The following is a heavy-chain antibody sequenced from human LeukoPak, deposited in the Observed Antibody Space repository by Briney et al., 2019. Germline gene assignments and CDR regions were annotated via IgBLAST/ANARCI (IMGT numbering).Heavy chain of an antibody. Sequence: PGGSLRLSRAASGFTFSSYSMNWVRQAPGKGLEWVSSISSSSSYIYYADSVKGRFTISRDNAKNSLYLQMNSLRAEDTAVYYCARDLLAVAGEFQHWGQGTLVTVSS. D-gene: IGHD6-19*01. V-gene: IGHV3-21*01. CDR3: ARDLLAVAGEFQH. CDR1: GFTFSSYS. J-gene: IGHJ1*01. CDR2: ISSSSSYI.